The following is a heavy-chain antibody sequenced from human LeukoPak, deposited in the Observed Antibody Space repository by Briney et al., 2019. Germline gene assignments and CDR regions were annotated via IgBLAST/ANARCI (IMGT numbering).Heavy chain of an antibody. V-gene: IGHV3-7*01. CDR1: GLTFSSYW. J-gene: IGHJ6*02. CDR2: IKQGGSEK. D-gene: IGHD3-9*01. CDR3: ARLGAPDYDILTGLGYGMDV. Sequence: GGSLRLSCAASGLTFSSYWMTWVRQAPGKGLEWVANIKQGGSEKYYVDSVKGRFTISRDNAKNSLYLQMNSLRAEDTAVYYCARLGAPDYDILTGLGYGMDVWGQGTTVTVSS.